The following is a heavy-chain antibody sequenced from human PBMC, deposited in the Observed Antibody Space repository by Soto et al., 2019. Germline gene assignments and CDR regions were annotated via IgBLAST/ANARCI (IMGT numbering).Heavy chain of an antibody. J-gene: IGHJ5*02. CDR2: ISYDGSNK. Sequence: GGSLRLSCAASGFTFSSYGMHWVRQAPCKGLEWVAVISYDGSNKYYADSVKGRFTISRDNSKNTLYLQMNSLRAEDTAVYYCAPSGYYYDSSGYNWFDPWGQGTLVTVSS. CDR3: APSGYYYDSSGYNWFDP. V-gene: IGHV3-30*03. CDR1: GFTFSSYG. D-gene: IGHD3-22*01.